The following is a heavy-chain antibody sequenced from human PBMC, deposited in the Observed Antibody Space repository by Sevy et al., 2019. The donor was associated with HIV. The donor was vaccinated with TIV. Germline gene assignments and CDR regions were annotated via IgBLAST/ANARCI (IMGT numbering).Heavy chain of an antibody. Sequence: GESLKISCKGSGYSFTSYWISWVRQMPGKGLEWMGRIDPSDSYTNYSPSFQGHVTISADKSTSTAYLPWSSLKASDSAMYYCARPTAVAAEFDYWGQGTLVTVSS. D-gene: IGHD6-19*01. CDR3: ARPTAVAAEFDY. CDR2: IDPSDSYT. CDR1: GYSFTSYW. V-gene: IGHV5-10-1*01. J-gene: IGHJ4*02.